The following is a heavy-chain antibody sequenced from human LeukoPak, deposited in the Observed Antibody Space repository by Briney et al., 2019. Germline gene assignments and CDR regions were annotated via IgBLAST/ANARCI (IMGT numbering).Heavy chain of an antibody. V-gene: IGHV3-21*01. CDR1: GFTFSSYS. Sequence: GGSLRLSCAASGFTFSSYSMNWVRQAPGKGLEWVSSISSSSNIYYAGSVKGRFTISRDNAKNSLYLQINSLRAEDTAVYYCARDLLGWELHYFDYWGQGTLVTVSS. D-gene: IGHD1-26*01. J-gene: IGHJ4*02. CDR2: ISSSSNI. CDR3: ARDLLGWELHYFDY.